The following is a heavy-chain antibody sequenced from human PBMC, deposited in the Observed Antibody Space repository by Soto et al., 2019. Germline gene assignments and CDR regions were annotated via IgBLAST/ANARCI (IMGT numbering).Heavy chain of an antibody. Sequence: EVQLVESGGGLVQPGGSLRLSCAASGFTFRDYWMTWVRHVPGKGLEWVANVNQDGHEKFYMDSVKGRFTISRDNAKNSLDLQMNSLRADDTAVYYCARDPWDYWGQGTLVTVSS. CDR1: GFTFRDYW. CDR3: ARDPWDY. CDR2: VNQDGHEK. J-gene: IGHJ4*02. V-gene: IGHV3-7*01.